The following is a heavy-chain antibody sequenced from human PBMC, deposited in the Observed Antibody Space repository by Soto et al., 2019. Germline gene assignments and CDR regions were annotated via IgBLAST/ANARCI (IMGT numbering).Heavy chain of an antibody. J-gene: IGHJ6*02. CDR1: GYSFTSYW. CDR3: ARHRGSPGSYFGMDV. D-gene: IGHD5-12*01. V-gene: IGHV5-51*01. Sequence: GESLKISCKGSGYSFTSYWINWVRQMPGKGLEWMGVIYPGDSDTRYSPSFQGQVTISADKSINTAYLQWRSLKASDTAVYYCARHRGSPGSYFGMDVWGQGTTVTVSS. CDR2: IYPGDSDT.